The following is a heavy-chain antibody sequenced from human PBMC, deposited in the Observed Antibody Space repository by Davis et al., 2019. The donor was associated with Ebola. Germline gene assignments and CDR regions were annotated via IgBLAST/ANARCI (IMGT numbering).Heavy chain of an antibody. D-gene: IGHD3-16*01. CDR1: GFIFRSYV. Sequence: GGSLRLSCAASGFIFRSYVMSWVRQAPGKGLEWVSTFGTSGDTYYADSVKGRFTISRDNSKNTLYLQMNSLRAEDTAVYYCAKDHAHGYGNYGMDVWGKGTTVTVSS. J-gene: IGHJ6*04. CDR2: FGTSGDT. V-gene: IGHV3-23*01. CDR3: AKDHAHGYGNYGMDV.